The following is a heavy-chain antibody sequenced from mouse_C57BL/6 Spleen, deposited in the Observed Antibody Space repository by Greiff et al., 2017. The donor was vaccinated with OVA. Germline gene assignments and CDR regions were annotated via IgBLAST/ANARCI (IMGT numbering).Heavy chain of an antibody. CDR1: GYAFTNYL. CDR2: INPGSGGT. J-gene: IGHJ2*01. V-gene: IGHV1-54*01. CDR3: ARWGL. Sequence: VQLQQSGAELVRPGTSVKVSCKASGYAFTNYLIEWVKQRPGQGLAWIGVINPGSGGTNSNEKFKGKATLTADKSSSTAYMQLSSLTSEDSAVYFCARWGLWGQGTTLTVSS.